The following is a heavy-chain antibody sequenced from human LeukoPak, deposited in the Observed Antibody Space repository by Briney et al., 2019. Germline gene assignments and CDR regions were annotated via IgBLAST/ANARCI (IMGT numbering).Heavy chain of an antibody. D-gene: IGHD1-7*01. CDR1: GFTFSSYG. J-gene: IGHJ3*02. CDR2: IRYDGSNK. CDR3: VKGTGTTFSDAFDI. V-gene: IGHV3-30*02. Sequence: GGSLRLSCXASGFTFSSYGMHWVRKAPGKGLEWVAFIRYDGSNKYYANSVKGRFTISRDNSKNTLYLQMNSLRAEDTAVYYCVKGTGTTFSDAFDIWGQGTVVTVSS.